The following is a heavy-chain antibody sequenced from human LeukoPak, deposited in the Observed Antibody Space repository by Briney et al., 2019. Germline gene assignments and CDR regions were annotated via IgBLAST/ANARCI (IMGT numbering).Heavy chain of an antibody. CDR2: IYPGDSDT. Sequence: GESLKISCKGSGYSFTSYWIGWVRQMPGKGLEWMGIIYPGDSDTRYSPSFQGQVTISADKSISTAYLQWSSLKASDTAMYYCARRRGYSGYDHDFDYWGQGTLATVSS. CDR1: GYSFTSYW. V-gene: IGHV5-51*01. J-gene: IGHJ4*02. D-gene: IGHD5-12*01. CDR3: ARRRGYSGYDHDFDY.